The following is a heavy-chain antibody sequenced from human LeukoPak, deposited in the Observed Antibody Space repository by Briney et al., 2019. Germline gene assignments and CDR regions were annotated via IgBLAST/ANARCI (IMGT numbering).Heavy chain of an antibody. CDR3: ARGRESQDIVVVPAAIHARIFDY. Sequence: SETLSLTCAVYGGSFSGYYWSWIRQPPGKGLEWIGEINHSGSTNYNPSLKSRVTISVDTSKNQFSLKLSSVTAADTAVYYCARGRESQDIVVVPAAIHARIFDYWGQGTLVTVSS. CDR1: GGSFSGYY. V-gene: IGHV4-34*01. J-gene: IGHJ4*02. D-gene: IGHD2-2*02. CDR2: INHSGST.